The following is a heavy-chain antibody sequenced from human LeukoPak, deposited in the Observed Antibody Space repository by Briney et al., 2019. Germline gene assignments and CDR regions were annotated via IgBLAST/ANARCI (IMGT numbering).Heavy chain of an antibody. D-gene: IGHD3-16*01. CDR3: ARVYEYGWFDP. V-gene: IGHV1-2*02. J-gene: IGHJ5*02. CDR1: GYTFTDYY. Sequence: ASVKVSCKASGYTFTDYYLHWVRQAPGQGLEWMGWINPKSGGTNYAQKFQGRVTMTRDTSINTGNMELNWLRSDDTAVYYCARVYEYGWFDPWGQGTLVTVSS. CDR2: INPKSGGT.